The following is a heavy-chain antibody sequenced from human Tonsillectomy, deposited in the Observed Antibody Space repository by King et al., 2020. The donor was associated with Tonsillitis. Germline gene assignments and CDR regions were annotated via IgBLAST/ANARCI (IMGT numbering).Heavy chain of an antibody. J-gene: IGHJ4*02. CDR2: ISSSSSYI. CDR1: GFTFSSYS. V-gene: IGHV3-21*01. Sequence: QLVQSXXGLVKPGGSLRLSCAASGFTFSSYSMNWVRQAPGKGLEWVSSISSSSSYIFYADSVKGRFTISRDNAKNSLYLQMNSLRAEDTAVYYCARGGSPGXWYLXYWGQXTLVTVSS. D-gene: IGHD3-10*01. CDR3: ARGGSPGXWYLXY.